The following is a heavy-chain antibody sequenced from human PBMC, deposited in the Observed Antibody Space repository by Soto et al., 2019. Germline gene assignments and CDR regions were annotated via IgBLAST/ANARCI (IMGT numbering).Heavy chain of an antibody. Sequence: QVQLQESGPGLVAPSGTLSVTCAVYGVSISSSPWWTWLRQAPGKGLEWIGEIYPSGGTTSNPSLQNRVTISVDNTKNHLSLTLTSVTAADTAVYYCARCLHCSNGGRFDPWGQGALVTVSS. CDR2: IYPSGGT. V-gene: IGHV4-4*02. CDR3: ARCLHCSNGGRFDP. J-gene: IGHJ5*02. CDR1: GVSISSSPW. D-gene: IGHD2-8*01.